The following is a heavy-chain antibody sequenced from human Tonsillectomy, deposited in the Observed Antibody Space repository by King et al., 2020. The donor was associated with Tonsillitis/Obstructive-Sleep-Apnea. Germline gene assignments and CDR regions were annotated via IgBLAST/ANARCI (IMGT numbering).Heavy chain of an antibody. J-gene: IGHJ6*03. CDR3: AKEGGRGGYGGEEADDDRDG. V-gene: IGHV3-9*01. Sequence: VPLLASWVVLVPPCLSLRLSFAASGFIFYDYSMPWVRHSPWPGLEWVSGITWKSGNIGYADSVKGRFTLSRDNAKNSLYLPRNTLRTADTAVYEGAKEGGRGGYGGEEADDDRDGGGKGTTGT. D-gene: IGHD3-10*01. CDR1: GFIFYDYS. CDR2: ITWKSGNI.